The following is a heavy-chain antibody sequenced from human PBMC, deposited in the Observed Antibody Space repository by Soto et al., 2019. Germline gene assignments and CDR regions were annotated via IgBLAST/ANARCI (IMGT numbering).Heavy chain of an antibody. CDR3: AKQTGSGSYYNVGSGGHFDH. CDR1: GASISGNY. Sequence: PSETLSLTCTVSGASISGNYWSWIRQPPGKGLEWIGYIYDSGSTNYSPSLQSRVTISRDNSKNTLHLHMTSLRAEDTAVYYCAKQTGSGSYYNVGSGGHFDHWGQGTLVTVSS. CDR2: IYDSGST. V-gene: IGHV4-59*01. J-gene: IGHJ4*02. D-gene: IGHD3-10*01.